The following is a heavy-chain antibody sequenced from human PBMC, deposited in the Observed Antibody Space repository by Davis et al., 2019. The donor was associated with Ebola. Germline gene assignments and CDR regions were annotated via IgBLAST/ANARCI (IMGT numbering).Heavy chain of an antibody. CDR3: ARAPLWSGLYTPGFDP. D-gene: IGHD3-3*01. V-gene: IGHV3-73*01. CDR2: IRSKANSYAT. J-gene: IGHJ5*02. Sequence: GESLKISCAASGFTFSGSAMHWVRQASGKGLEWVGRIRSKANSYATAYAASVKGRFTISRDNSKNTAHLQMNSLKTEDTAVYYCARAPLWSGLYTPGFDPWGQGTLVTVSS. CDR1: GFTFSGSA.